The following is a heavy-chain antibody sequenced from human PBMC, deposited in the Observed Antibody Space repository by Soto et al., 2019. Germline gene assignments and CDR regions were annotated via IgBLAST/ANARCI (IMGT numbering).Heavy chain of an antibody. CDR2: ISYTGST. CDR3: ARHQHCSSSSCYQFDY. V-gene: IGHV4-59*08. D-gene: IGHD2-2*01. CDR1: GGSISGYY. J-gene: IGHJ4*02. Sequence: SETLSLTCTVSGGSISGYYWSWVRQPPGKGLEWIGYISYTGSTKYNPSLKSRVTMSVDTSKNQFSLKLSSVTAADTAMYYCARHQHCSSSSCYQFDYWGQGTLVTVSS.